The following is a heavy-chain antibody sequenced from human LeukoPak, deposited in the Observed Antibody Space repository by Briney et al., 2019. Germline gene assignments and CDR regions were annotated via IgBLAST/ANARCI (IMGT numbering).Heavy chain of an antibody. CDR3: AKGGGSSPDQHEYFQH. J-gene: IGHJ1*01. CDR2: ISWNSGSI. V-gene: IGHV3-9*03. CDR1: GFTFDDYA. D-gene: IGHD2-15*01. Sequence: TGGSLRLSCAASGFTFDDYAMHWVRQAPGKGPEWVSGISWNSGSIGYADSVKGRFTISRDNAKNSLYLQMNSLRAEDMALYYCAKGGGSSPDQHEYFQHWGQGTLVTVSS.